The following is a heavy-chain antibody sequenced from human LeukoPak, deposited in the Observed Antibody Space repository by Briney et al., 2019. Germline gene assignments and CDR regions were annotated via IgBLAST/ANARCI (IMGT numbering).Heavy chain of an antibody. CDR1: GFTFSSYA. V-gene: IGHV3-23*01. Sequence: GGSLRLSCAASGFTFSSYAMSWVRQAPGKGLEWVSTISDSGGSTYYADSVKGRFTIPRDNSKNTLYLQVNSLRAEDTAVYYCAKDLIPSVVWGQGTLVTVSS. CDR2: ISDSGGST. CDR3: AKDLIPSVV. J-gene: IGHJ4*02. D-gene: IGHD5/OR15-5a*01.